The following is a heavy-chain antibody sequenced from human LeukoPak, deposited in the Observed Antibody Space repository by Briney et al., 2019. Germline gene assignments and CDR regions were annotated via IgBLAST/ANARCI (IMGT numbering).Heavy chain of an antibody. CDR3: ARVGGGYDYYYYYGMDV. J-gene: IGHJ6*02. Sequence: ASVKVSCKASGYTFTSYAMHWVRQAPGQRLEWMGWINAGNGNTKYSQKFQGRVTITRDTSASTAYMELSSLRSEDTAVYYCARVGGGYDYYYYYGMDVWGQGTTVTVSS. D-gene: IGHD5-12*01. CDR2: INAGNGNT. V-gene: IGHV1-3*01. CDR1: GYTFTSYA.